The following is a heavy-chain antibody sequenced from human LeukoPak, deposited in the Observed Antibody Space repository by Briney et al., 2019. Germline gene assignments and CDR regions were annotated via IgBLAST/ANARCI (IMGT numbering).Heavy chain of an antibody. V-gene: IGHV1-69*13. D-gene: IGHD6-19*01. CDR2: IIPIFGTA. Sequence: SVKVSCKASGGTFSSYAISWVRQAPGQGLEWMGGIIPIFGTANYAQKFQGRVTITADESTSTAYMELSSLRAEDTAVYYCARDFRPKIAVAGTRPKDYWGQGTLVTVSS. CDR1: GGTFSSYA. CDR3: ARDFRPKIAVAGTRPKDY. J-gene: IGHJ4*02.